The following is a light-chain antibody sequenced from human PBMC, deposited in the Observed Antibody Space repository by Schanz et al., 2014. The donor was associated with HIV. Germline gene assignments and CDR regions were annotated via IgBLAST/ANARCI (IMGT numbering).Light chain of an antibody. V-gene: IGKV3-20*01. Sequence: ENVLTQSPGTLSLSPGERATLSCRASQRVGSNHLAWYQQQPGQAPRLLIYGASRRASGTPDRISGSGSGTEFILTISRLEPEDFAVYYCQQYDLTPPSFGGGTKVEIK. J-gene: IGKJ4*01. CDR1: QRVGSNH. CDR2: GAS. CDR3: QQYDLTPPS.